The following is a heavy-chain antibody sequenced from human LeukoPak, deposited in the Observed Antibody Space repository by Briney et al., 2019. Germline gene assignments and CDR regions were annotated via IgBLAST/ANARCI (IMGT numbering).Heavy chain of an antibody. V-gene: IGHV3-11*01. CDR2: ISSSGSTI. CDR3: ASTPGRSSSSSYYFDY. CDR1: GFTFSDYY. D-gene: IGHD6-6*01. Sequence: GGSLRLSCAASGFTFSDYYMSWIRQAPGKGLEWVSYISSSGSTIYYADSVKGRFTISRDNAKNSLYLQMNSLRAEDTAVYYCASTPGRSSSSSYYFDYWGQGTLVTVSS. J-gene: IGHJ4*02.